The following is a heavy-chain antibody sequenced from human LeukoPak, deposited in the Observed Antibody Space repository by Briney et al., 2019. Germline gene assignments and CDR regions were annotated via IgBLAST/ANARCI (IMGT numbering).Heavy chain of an antibody. CDR3: ARSLWFGDPSLDY. V-gene: IGHV3-64*01. CDR1: GFTFSGFA. D-gene: IGHD3-10*01. CDR2: ISSNGGSS. J-gene: IGHJ4*02. Sequence: PGGSLRLPCAPSGFTFSGFAMHWVRQAPGKGLEYVSGISSNGGSSYYANSVKGRFTISRDNSKNTLYLQMGSLRAEDMAVYYCARSLWFGDPSLDYWGQGTLVTVSS.